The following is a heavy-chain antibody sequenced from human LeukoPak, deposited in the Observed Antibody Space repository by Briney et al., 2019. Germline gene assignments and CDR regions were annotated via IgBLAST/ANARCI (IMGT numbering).Heavy chain of an antibody. CDR1: GYSFNNYW. D-gene: IGHD3-22*01. J-gene: IGHJ4*02. CDR2: INPSISET. V-gene: IGHV5-51*01. CDR3: ARLDSGGYYFVPY. Sequence: GESLKISCKGSGYSFNNYWIGWVRQISGKGLEWMGIINPSISETRYTPSFQGQVTISADKSISTAYLQWGSLRASDTAMYYCARLDSGGYYFVPYWGQGTLVTVSS.